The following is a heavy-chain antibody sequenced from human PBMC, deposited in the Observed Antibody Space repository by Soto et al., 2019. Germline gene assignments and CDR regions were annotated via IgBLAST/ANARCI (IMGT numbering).Heavy chain of an antibody. CDR3: ASSGSWFGEPEY. CDR2: ISYDGSNK. V-gene: IGHV3-30-3*01. D-gene: IGHD3-10*01. Sequence: QVQLVESGGGVVQPGRSLRLSCAASGFTFSSYAMHWVRQAPGKGLEWVAVISYDGSNKYYADSVKGRFTISRDNSKNTLYLQMNSLRAEDTAVYYGASSGSWFGEPEYWGQGTLVTVSS. J-gene: IGHJ4*02. CDR1: GFTFSSYA.